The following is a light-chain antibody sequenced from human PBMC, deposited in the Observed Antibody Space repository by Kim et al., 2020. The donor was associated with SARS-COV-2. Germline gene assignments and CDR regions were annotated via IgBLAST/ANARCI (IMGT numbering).Light chain of an antibody. CDR3: QSYDSSLSGSV. J-gene: IGLJ7*01. CDR2: DFS. CDR1: SSDVGGYNY. Sequence: QSALTQPASVSGSPGQSVTISCTGTSSDVGGYNYVSWYQQHPGKAPKLMIYDFSKRPSGVPDRFSGSKSGNTASLTISGLQAEDEADYYCQSYDSSLSGSVFGGGTQLTVL. V-gene: IGLV2-11*01.